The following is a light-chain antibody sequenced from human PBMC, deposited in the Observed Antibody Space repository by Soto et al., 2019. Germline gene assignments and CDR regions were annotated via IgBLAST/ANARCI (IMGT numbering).Light chain of an antibody. CDR2: DVS. Sequence: DIQMTRSPSTLSASVGDRVTITCRASQSIGDSLAWYQQKPGKAPYLLISDVSSLERGVPSRFSGSGSGTEFTLTISSMQPDDFATFYCKQYNGYSRTFGQGTKVDIK. CDR3: KQYNGYSRT. CDR1: QSIGDS. J-gene: IGKJ1*01. V-gene: IGKV1-5*01.